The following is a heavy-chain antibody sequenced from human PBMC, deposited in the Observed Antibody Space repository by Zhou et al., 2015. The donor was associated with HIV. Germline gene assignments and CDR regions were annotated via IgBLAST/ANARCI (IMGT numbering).Heavy chain of an antibody. V-gene: IGHV3-11*04. CDR1: GFVFSDYG. D-gene: IGHD1-26*01. J-gene: IGHJ4*02. CDR2: INHNGTAI. Sequence: VESGGHLVKLGGSLRLSCSASGFVFSDYGMCWVRLAPGEGLEWLSCINHNGTAIYTADSLRGRLTISRTNAKNSLYLQMNSLRVEDTALYFCASDSGNLDYWGQGTLVTVSS. CDR3: ASDSGNLDY.